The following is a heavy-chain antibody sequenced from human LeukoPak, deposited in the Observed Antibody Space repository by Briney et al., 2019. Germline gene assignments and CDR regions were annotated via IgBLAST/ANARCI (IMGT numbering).Heavy chain of an antibody. CDR1: ADSLSSGGHY. Sequence: TSETLSLTCTVSADSLSSGGHYWAWIRQFPGKGLESIGFIHHSGRARHNPSLKDRVAISVDTSRKQFAAKLSSVTAADTAMYYCARGGNRFGGFYFDYWGQGIQVIVSS. V-gene: IGHV4-31*03. D-gene: IGHD3-10*01. CDR2: IHHSGRA. CDR3: ARGGNRFGGFYFDY. J-gene: IGHJ4*02.